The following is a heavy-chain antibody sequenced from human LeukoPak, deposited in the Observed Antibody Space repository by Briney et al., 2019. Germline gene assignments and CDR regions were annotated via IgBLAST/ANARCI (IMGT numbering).Heavy chain of an antibody. D-gene: IGHD1-26*01. CDR2: IKKDGSEK. V-gene: IGHV3-7*01. J-gene: IGHJ4*02. Sequence: GGSLRLSCAASGFTFSSFWMSWVRQAPGKGPEWVASIKKDGSEKYYVGSVEGRFTISRDNAKNSLYLQMNSLRVEDTAVYYCVSLFGGSEWELRYWGQGTLVTVSS. CDR3: VSLFGGSEWELRY. CDR1: GFTFSSFW.